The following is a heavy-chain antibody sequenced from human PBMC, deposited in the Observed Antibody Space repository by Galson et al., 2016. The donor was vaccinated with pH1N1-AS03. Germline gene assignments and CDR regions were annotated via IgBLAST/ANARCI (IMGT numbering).Heavy chain of an antibody. CDR2: IKQDGSET. CDR1: GLEFSYFW. CDR3: VRDLHRASPGKSFDF. Sequence: SLRLSCAASGLEFSYFWMTWVRQAPGKGPEWVANIKQDGSETHYVDSVKGRFTIFRDNAKNSLYLQMNSLRAEDTALYYCVRDLHRASPGKSFDFWGQGTLVTVSS. J-gene: IGHJ4*02. D-gene: IGHD3-10*01. V-gene: IGHV3-7*01.